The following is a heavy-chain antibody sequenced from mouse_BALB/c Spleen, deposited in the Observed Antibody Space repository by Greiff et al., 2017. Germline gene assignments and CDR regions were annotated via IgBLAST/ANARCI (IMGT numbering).Heavy chain of an antibody. CDR3: ARDSDGYFFAY. CDR2: IYPGDGDT. V-gene: IGHV1-87*01. Sequence: VQLQQSGAELARPGASVKLSCKASGYTFTSYWMQWVKQRPGQGLEWIGAIYPGDGDTRYTQKFKGKATLTADKSSSTAYMQLSSLASEDSAVYYCARDSDGYFFAYWGQGTLVTVSA. D-gene: IGHD2-3*01. J-gene: IGHJ3*01. CDR1: GYTFTSYW.